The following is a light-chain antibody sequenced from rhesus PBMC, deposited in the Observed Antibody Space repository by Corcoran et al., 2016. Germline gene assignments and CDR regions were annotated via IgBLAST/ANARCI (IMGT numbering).Light chain of an antibody. CDR1: QNIYSN. Sequence: DIQMTQSPSALSASVGDRVTISCRASQNIYSNLAWYQQKPGKAPKLLIYAASSLQTGIPSRFSGSGSGTDFTLPISSLQPEYSAAYYCQHYYDNPWTFGQGTKVEIK. V-gene: IGKV1S12*01. CDR2: AAS. CDR3: QHYYDNPWT. J-gene: IGKJ1*01.